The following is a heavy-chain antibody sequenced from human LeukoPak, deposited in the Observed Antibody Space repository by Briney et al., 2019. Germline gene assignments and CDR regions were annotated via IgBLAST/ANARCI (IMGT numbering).Heavy chain of an antibody. CDR3: ARVMVRGVTMGY. CDR1: GYTFTGYY. V-gene: IGHV1-2*02. CDR2: INPNSGGT. Sequence: ASVKVSCKASGYTFTGYYMHWVRQAPGQGLEWMGWINPNSGGTNYAQKFQGRVTMTRDTSISTAYMELSRLRSDDPAVYYCARVMVRGVTMGYWGQGTLVTVSS. J-gene: IGHJ4*02. D-gene: IGHD3-10*01.